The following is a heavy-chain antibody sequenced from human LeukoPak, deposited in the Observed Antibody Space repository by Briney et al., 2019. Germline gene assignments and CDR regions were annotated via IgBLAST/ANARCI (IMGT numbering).Heavy chain of an antibody. Sequence: SVKVSCKASGGTFSSYAMSWVRQAPGQGLEWMGGIIPIFGTANYAQKFQGRDTITADKSTSTAYMELSSLRSEDTAVYYCARLRYCSSTSCYAGMRGYFDYWGQGTLVTVSS. J-gene: IGHJ4*02. CDR1: GGTFSSYA. CDR2: IIPIFGTA. V-gene: IGHV1-69*06. CDR3: ARLRYCSSTSCYAGMRGYFDY. D-gene: IGHD2-2*01.